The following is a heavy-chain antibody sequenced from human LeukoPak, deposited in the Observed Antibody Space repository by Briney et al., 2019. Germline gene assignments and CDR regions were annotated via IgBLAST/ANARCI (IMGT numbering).Heavy chain of an antibody. J-gene: IGHJ4*02. CDR2: FSGSGGST. V-gene: IGHV3-23*01. Sequence: GGSLRLSCAASGFTFSSYAMSWVRQAPGKGLEWVSGFSGSGGSTYYADSLKGRFTISRDNSKNTLYLQMNNLRAEDTAVYYCAKEGYYGSGSYYFDYWGQGTLVTVSS. CDR3: AKEGYYGSGSYYFDY. D-gene: IGHD3-10*01. CDR1: GFTFSSYA.